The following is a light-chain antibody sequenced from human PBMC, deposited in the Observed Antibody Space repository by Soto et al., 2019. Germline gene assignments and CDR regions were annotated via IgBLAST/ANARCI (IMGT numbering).Light chain of an antibody. CDR3: QQRNTWPIT. Sequence: EIVFTQSPATLSLSXGGRATLSXXASHSVDFFLAWYQQKPGQPPRLLMYDASNRATGTPARFSGSGSGTDFTLTISSLEAEDFGIYYCQQRNTWPITFGQGTRLENK. V-gene: IGKV3-11*01. CDR2: DAS. J-gene: IGKJ5*01. CDR1: HSVDFF.